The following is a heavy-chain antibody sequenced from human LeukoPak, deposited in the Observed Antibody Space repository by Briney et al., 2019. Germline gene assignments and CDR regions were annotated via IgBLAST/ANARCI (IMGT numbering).Heavy chain of an antibody. Sequence: PSETLSLTCTVSGGSISSYYWSWIRQPPGKGLEWIGYIYYSGSTNYNPSLKSRVTISVDTSKNQFSLKLSSVTAADTAVYYCARRRYYYDSSGYYHRIYFDYWGQGTLVTVSS. J-gene: IGHJ4*02. D-gene: IGHD3-22*01. V-gene: IGHV4-59*12. CDR3: ARRRYYYDSSGYYHRIYFDY. CDR2: IYYSGST. CDR1: GGSISSYY.